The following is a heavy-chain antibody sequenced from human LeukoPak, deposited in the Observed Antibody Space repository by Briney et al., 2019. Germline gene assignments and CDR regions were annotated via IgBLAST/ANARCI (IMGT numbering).Heavy chain of an antibody. V-gene: IGHV1-69*04. Sequence: SVKVSCKASGGTFSSYAISWVRQAPGQGLEWMGRIIPILGIANYAQKLQGRVTITADKSTSTAYMELSSLRSEDTAVYYCARDLGYCTNGVCPTSYWGQGTLVTVSS. J-gene: IGHJ4*02. CDR3: ARDLGYCTNGVCPTSY. CDR2: IIPILGIA. D-gene: IGHD2-8*01. CDR1: GGTFSSYA.